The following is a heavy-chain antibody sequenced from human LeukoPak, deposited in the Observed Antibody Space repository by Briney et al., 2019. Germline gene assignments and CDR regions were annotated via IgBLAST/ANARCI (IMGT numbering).Heavy chain of an antibody. J-gene: IGHJ4*02. Sequence: GGSLRLSCAASEFDFSSHAMTWVRQAPGKGLEWVSAISISGSKTYYADSVKGRFTISRDNSKNTLYLQMNSLRAEDTAVYYCAKGVEYYDSWGQGTLVTVSS. CDR1: EFDFSSHA. CDR2: ISISGSKT. D-gene: IGHD3-22*01. CDR3: AKGVEYYDS. V-gene: IGHV3-23*01.